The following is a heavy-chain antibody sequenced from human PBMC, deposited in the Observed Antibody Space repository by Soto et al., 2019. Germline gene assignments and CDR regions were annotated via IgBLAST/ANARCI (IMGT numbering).Heavy chain of an antibody. CDR3: AICNDYGETYYYYMDV. D-gene: IGHD4-17*01. CDR2: ISAYNGNT. Sequence: ASVKVSCKASGYTFTSYGISWVRQAPGQGLEWMGWISAYNGNTNYAQKLQGRVTMTTDTSTSTAYMELRSLRSDDTAVYYCAICNDYGETYYYYMDVWGKGTTVTVSS. J-gene: IGHJ6*03. CDR1: GYTFTSYG. V-gene: IGHV1-18*01.